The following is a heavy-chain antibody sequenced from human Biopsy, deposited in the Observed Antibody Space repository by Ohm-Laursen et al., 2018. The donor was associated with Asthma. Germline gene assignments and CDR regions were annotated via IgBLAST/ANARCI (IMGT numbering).Heavy chain of an antibody. CDR3: AKRRGYSGHDNDY. V-gene: IGHV3-30*18. Sequence: SLRLSCAASGFMFRSFGMHWVRQAPGKGLEWVAVISYDGNHKFYEDSVKGRFTIPRDNSKNTLYLQMNSLRTEDTAVYYCAKRRGYSGHDNDYWGQGTLVIVSS. D-gene: IGHD5-12*01. CDR2: ISYDGNHK. J-gene: IGHJ4*02. CDR1: GFMFRSFG.